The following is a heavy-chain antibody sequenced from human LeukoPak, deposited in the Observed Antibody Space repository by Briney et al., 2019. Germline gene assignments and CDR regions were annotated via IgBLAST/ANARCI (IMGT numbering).Heavy chain of an antibody. CDR3: ARDSRGGWSGYFDL. V-gene: IGHV3-48*03. J-gene: IGHJ4*02. D-gene: IGHD6-19*01. CDR2: ISSGGDMK. Sequence: GGSLRLSCAASGFSFTSYEMNWVRQAPGKGLEWLSYISSGGDMKKYADSVQGRFTISRDNAKNSLYLQMNSLRVEDTALYYCARDSRGGWSGYFDLWGQGIVVTVSS. CDR1: GFSFTSYE.